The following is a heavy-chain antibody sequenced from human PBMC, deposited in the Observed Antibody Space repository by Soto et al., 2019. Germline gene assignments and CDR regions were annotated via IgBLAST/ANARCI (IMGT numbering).Heavy chain of an antibody. Sequence: PGGSLRLSCAASGFTFSTYAMNWVRQAPGKGLEWVSGISGSGDSTYYADSVKGRFTVSRDNSKNTLYLQMNSLRVEDTAVFYCAKERSSGWSLDYWGQGTLVTVSS. V-gene: IGHV3-23*01. CDR2: ISGSGDST. D-gene: IGHD6-19*01. CDR1: GFTFSTYA. J-gene: IGHJ4*02. CDR3: AKERSSGWSLDY.